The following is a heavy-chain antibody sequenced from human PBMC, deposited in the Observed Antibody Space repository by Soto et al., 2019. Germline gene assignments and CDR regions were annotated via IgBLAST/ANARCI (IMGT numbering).Heavy chain of an antibody. Sequence: GGSLRLSCAASGFTFSSYGMNWVRQAPCKGLEWVAVIWYDGSNKYYADSVKGRFTISRDNSKNTLYLQMNSLRVEDTAIYYCAKTAGYDYVWGSSGLDPWGQGT. CDR2: IWYDGSNK. D-gene: IGHD3-16*01. CDR1: GFTFSSYG. V-gene: IGHV3-30*02. J-gene: IGHJ5*02. CDR3: AKTAGYDYVWGSSGLDP.